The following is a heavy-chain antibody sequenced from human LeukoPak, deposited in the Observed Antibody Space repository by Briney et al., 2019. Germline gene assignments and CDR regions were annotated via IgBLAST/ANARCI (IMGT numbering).Heavy chain of an antibody. CDR3: ARDSSGNGYYYYGMDV. V-gene: IGHV1-18*01. CDR2: ISAYNGNT. J-gene: IGHJ6*02. CDR1: GYTLTELS. Sequence: ASVNVSCKVSGYTLTELSMHWVRQAPGQGLEWMGWISAYNGNTNYAQKLQGRVTMTTDTSTSTAYMELRSLRSDDTAVYYCARDSSGNGYYYYGMDVWGQGTTVTVSS. D-gene: IGHD6-19*01.